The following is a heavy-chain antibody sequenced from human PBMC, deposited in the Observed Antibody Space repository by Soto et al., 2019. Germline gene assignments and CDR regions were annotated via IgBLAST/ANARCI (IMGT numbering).Heavy chain of an antibody. CDR3: TTFLSSTIVATN. CDR1: GFTFTNAW. CDR2: IKSKTDGGTA. D-gene: IGHD5-12*01. J-gene: IGHJ4*02. V-gene: IGHV3-15*07. Sequence: GGSLRLSCAASGFTFTNAWMNWVRQAPGKGLEWVGRIKSKTDGGTADYAAPVKGRFTVSRDDSKNTLFLQMSSLKTEDTAVYYCTTFLSSTIVATNWGQGTLVTVSS.